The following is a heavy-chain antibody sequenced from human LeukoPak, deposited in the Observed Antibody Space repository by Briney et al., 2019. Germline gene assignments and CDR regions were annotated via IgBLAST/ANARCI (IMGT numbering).Heavy chain of an antibody. D-gene: IGHD1-7*01. CDR1: GGSISSGDYY. CDR3: ASAQLRGWFDP. V-gene: IGHV4-30-4*01. CDR2: IYYSGST. Sequence: SETLSLTCTVSGGSISSGDYYWSWIRQPPGKGLEWIGYIYYSGSTYYNPSLKSRVTISVDTSKNQFSLKLSSVTAADTAVYYCASAQLRGWFDPWGQGTLVTVSS. J-gene: IGHJ5*02.